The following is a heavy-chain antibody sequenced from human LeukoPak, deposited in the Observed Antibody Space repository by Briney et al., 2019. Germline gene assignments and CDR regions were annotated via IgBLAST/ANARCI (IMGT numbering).Heavy chain of an antibody. CDR2: INSDGSST. J-gene: IGHJ4*02. V-gene: IGHV3-74*01. Sequence: HPGGSLRLSCTASGFTFSSYWMHWVRQSPGKGLVWVSRINSDGSSTNYADSVKGRFTISRDNAKNTLYLQMNSLRAEDTAVYYCARPVGDSSGWYPPLHYFDYWGQGTLVTVSS. D-gene: IGHD6-19*01. CDR3: ARPVGDSSGWYPPLHYFDY. CDR1: GFTFSSYW.